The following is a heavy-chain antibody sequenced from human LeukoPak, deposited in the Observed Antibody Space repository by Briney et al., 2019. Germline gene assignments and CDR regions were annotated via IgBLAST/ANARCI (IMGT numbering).Heavy chain of an antibody. CDR2: INTVSSYI. J-gene: IGHJ4*02. CDR3: ARLRRNSDRSGFYYYYDN. V-gene: IGHV3-21*01. Sequence: GGSLRLSCAASGFTFSSYSFNWVRPAPGKGLEWVSSINTVSSYIYYADSVRGRFTISRDNAENSLWLQMNSLRAEDSAVYYCARLRRNSDRSGFYYYYDNWGQGTLVTVSS. D-gene: IGHD3-22*01. CDR1: GFTFSSYS.